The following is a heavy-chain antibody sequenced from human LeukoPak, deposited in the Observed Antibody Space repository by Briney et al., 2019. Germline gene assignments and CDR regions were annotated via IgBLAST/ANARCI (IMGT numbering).Heavy chain of an antibody. CDR2: IIPIFGTA. Sequence: SVKVSCKASGGTFSSYAISWVRQAPGQGLEWMGGIIPIFGTANYAQKFQGRVTMTTDTSTSTAYMELRSLRSDDTAVYYCAKDRGGWFDPWGQGTLVTVSS. V-gene: IGHV1-69*05. J-gene: IGHJ5*02. D-gene: IGHD3-16*01. CDR1: GGTFSSYA. CDR3: AKDRGGWFDP.